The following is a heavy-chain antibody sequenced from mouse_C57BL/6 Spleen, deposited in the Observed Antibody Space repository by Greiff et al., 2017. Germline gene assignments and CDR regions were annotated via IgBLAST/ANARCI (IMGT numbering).Heavy chain of an antibody. D-gene: IGHD2-10*01. J-gene: IGHJ4*01. CDR3: AKRSYYGNPYYAMDY. V-gene: IGHV2-5*01. Sequence: VQLQQSGPGLVQPSQNLSITCTVSGFSLTSYGVHWVRQSPGKGLEWLGVIWRGGSTDYNAAFMSRLSITKDNSKSQVFFKMNSLQADDTAIYYCAKRSYYGNPYYAMDYWGQGTSVTVSS. CDR1: GFSLTSYG. CDR2: IWRGGST.